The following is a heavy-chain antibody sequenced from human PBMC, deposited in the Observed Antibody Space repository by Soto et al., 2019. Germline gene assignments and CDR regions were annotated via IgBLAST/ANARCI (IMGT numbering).Heavy chain of an antibody. CDR2: IWYDGSNK. V-gene: IGHV3-33*01. D-gene: IGHD5-12*01. CDR3: ARDRGYGDF. Sequence: QVQLVESGGGVVQPGRSLRLSCAASGFTFSSYGMHWVRQAPGKGLEWVAVIWYDGSNKYYADSVKGRFTISRDNSKNTLYLQMNSLGAEDTAVYYCARDRGYGDFWGQGTLVTVSS. J-gene: IGHJ4*02. CDR1: GFTFSSYG.